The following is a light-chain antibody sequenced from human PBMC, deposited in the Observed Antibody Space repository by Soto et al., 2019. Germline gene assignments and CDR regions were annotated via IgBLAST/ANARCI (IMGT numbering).Light chain of an antibody. Sequence: EIVLTQSPGTLSSSPGERATLSSRASQSVSSTYLAWYQQKPGQTPRLLISAASNRATGIPDRFSGSGSGTDFALTISRLEPEDFAVYYCQQYGSSSWTFGQGTRVEI. J-gene: IGKJ1*01. V-gene: IGKV3-20*01. CDR3: QQYGSSSWT. CDR1: QSVSSTY. CDR2: AAS.